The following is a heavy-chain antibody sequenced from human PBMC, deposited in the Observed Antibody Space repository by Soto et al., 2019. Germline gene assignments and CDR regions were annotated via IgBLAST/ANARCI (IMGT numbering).Heavy chain of an antibody. CDR1: GYSFNTYG. J-gene: IGHJ6*02. CDR2: ISTYNGNT. CDR3: ARGGSTYRKNMDV. D-gene: IGHD3-10*01. Sequence: ASVKVSCKAGGYSFNTYGITWVRQAPGQGLEWMGWISTYNGNTNYAQRLQGRVTMTTVTSTRTACVELRSLTSDDTAVYYCARGGSTYRKNMDVWGQGTTVTVSS. V-gene: IGHV1-18*01.